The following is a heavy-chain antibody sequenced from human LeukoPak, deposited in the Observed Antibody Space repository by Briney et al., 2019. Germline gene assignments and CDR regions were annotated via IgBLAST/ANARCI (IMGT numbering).Heavy chain of an antibody. Sequence: SETLSLTCTVSGGSISSYYWTWIRQPPGKGLEWIGNIYYSGRTNYNPSLKSRVTISVDTSKNQFSLKLSSVTAADTAVYYCARKEQWLPHDAFDIWGQGTMVTVSS. V-gene: IGHV4-59*12. CDR2: IYYSGRT. J-gene: IGHJ3*02. CDR1: GGSISSYY. CDR3: ARKEQWLPHDAFDI. D-gene: IGHD6-19*01.